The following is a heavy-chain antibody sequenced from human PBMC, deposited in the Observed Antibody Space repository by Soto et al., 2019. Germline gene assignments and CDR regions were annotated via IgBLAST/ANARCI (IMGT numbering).Heavy chain of an antibody. CDR3: ARDPWDYDFWSGSTLHGMDV. CDR1: GYTFTSYY. CDR2: INPGGGST. J-gene: IGHJ6*02. D-gene: IGHD3-3*01. Sequence: WASVKVSCKASGYTFTSYYMHWVRQAPGQGLEWMGIINPGGGSTSYTQKFQGRVTMTRDTSTSTVYMDLSSLGSEDTAVYYCARDPWDYDFWSGSTLHGMDVWGQGTTVTVSS. V-gene: IGHV1-46*01.